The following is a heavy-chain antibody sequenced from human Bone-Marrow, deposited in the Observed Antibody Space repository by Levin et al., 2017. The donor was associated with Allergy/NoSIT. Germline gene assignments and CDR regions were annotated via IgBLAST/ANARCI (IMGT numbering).Heavy chain of an antibody. D-gene: IGHD6-13*01. V-gene: IGHV3-33*01. J-gene: IGHJ4*02. CDR1: GFSFSSHA. CDR2: IWFDGSNK. Sequence: QTGGSLRLSCAASGFSFSSHAMHWLRQTPGKGLEWVAIIWFDGSNKKYADSVKGRFAISRDNSKNTMYLQLNSLRAEDTAVYYCARENIAEGEFGDYWGQGTLVIVSS. CDR3: ARENIAEGEFGDY.